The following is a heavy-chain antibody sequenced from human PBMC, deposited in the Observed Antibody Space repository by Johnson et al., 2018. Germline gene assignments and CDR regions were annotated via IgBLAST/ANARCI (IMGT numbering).Heavy chain of an antibody. CDR2: ISSSSSYI. Sequence: EVQLVESGGGLVQPGGSLRLSCAASGFTFSSYSMNWVRQAPGKGLEWVSYISSSSSYIYYADSVKGRFTISRDNAKNSLYLQMNSLRAEDTAVYYCASPPYGGNDAFDIWGQGTMVTVSS. J-gene: IGHJ3*02. CDR1: GFTFSSYS. CDR3: ASPPYGGNDAFDI. D-gene: IGHD4-23*01. V-gene: IGHV3-21*05.